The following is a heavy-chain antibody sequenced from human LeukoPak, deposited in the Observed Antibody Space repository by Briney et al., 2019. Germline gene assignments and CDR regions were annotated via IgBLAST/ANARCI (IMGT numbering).Heavy chain of an antibody. J-gene: IGHJ3*02. D-gene: IGHD3-10*01. CDR1: GGSISSYY. CDR2: IYSSGST. Sequence: SETLSLTCTVSGGSISSYYWGWIRQPPGKTLEWIGSIYSSGSTYYNPSLKSRVIIIIDTPKNHFSLTLSSVTAADTAVYYCARSDGYGLVGIWGQGTMVTVSS. V-gene: IGHV4-39*07. CDR3: ARSDGYGLVGI.